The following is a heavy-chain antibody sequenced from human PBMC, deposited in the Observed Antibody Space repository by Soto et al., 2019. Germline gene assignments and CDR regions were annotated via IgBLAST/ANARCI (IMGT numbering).Heavy chain of an antibody. D-gene: IGHD6-13*01. CDR2: IWYDGSNK. CDR3: ARCLAAAGTDYYYYGMDV. J-gene: IGHJ6*02. Sequence: QVQLVESGGGVVQPGRSLRLSCAASGFTFSSYGMHWVRQAPGKGLEWVAVIWYDGSNKYYADSVKGRFTISRDNSKNTLYLQMNSLRAEDTAVYYWARCLAAAGTDYYYYGMDVWGQGTTVTVSS. V-gene: IGHV3-33*01. CDR1: GFTFSSYG.